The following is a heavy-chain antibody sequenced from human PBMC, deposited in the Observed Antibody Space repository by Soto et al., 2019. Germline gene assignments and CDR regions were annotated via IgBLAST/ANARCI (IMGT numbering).Heavy chain of an antibody. CDR2: IIPIFGTA. CDR3: ARGADSGYDFDY. D-gene: IGHD5-12*01. V-gene: IGHV1-69*13. Sequence: SVKVSCKASGGTFSSYAISWVRQAPGQGLEWMGGIIPIFGTANYAQKFQGRVTITADESTSTAYMELSSLRSEDTAVYYCARGADSGYDFDYWGQGTLVTVSS. J-gene: IGHJ4*02. CDR1: GGTFSSYA.